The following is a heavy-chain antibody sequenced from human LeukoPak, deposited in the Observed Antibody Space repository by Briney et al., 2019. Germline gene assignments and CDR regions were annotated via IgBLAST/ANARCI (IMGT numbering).Heavy chain of an antibody. CDR1: GYTLTELS. CDR3: ATSFSLNSGGAFDI. CDR2: FDPEDGET. D-gene: IGHD3-10*01. J-gene: IGHJ3*02. Sequence: ASVKVSCKVSGYTLTELSMHWVRQAPGKGLEWMGGFDPEDGETIYAQKFQGRVTMTEDTSTDTAYMELSSLRSEDTAAYYCATSFSLNSGGAFDIWGQGTMVTVSS. V-gene: IGHV1-24*01.